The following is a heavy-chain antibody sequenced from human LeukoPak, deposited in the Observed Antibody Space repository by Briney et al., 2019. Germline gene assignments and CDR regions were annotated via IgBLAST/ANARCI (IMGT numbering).Heavy chain of an antibody. CDR1: GATFSNYG. D-gene: IGHD3-3*01. CDR2: IIPILGIA. CDR3: ARDGRDFGVVTFGFDP. J-gene: IGHJ5*02. V-gene: IGHV1-69*04. Sequence: SVKVSCKASGATFSNYGISWVRQAPGQGLEWMGRIIPILGIANYAQKFQGRVTITADESTSTAYMELSSLRSEDTAVYYCARDGRDFGVVTFGFDPWGQGTLVTVSS.